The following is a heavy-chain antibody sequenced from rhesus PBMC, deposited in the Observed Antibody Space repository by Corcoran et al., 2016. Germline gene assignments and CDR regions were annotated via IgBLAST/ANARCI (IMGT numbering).Heavy chain of an antibody. CDR2: INPGGVIT. CDR1: GFTFGSYY. Sequence: EVQLVESGGGLVQPGGSLRLSCTGSGFTFGSYYMYWVRQAPGKGLEWVSAINPGGVITMYTNSVKVPFTTSKANAKNPLYLQMDSLRAEYTAVYYCARGGDIVGTVVRALRSDYGLDSWGQGVVVTVSS. D-gene: IGHD5-42*01. V-gene: IGHV3-8*01. J-gene: IGHJ6*01. CDR3: ARGGDIVGTVVRALRSDYGLDS.